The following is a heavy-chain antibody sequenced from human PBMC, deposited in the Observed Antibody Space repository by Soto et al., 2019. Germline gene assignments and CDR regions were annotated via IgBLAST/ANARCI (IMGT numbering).Heavy chain of an antibody. Sequence: QLQLQESGPGLVKPSETLSLTCTVSGGSISSSNYYWGWIRQPPGKGLEWIGTLHYSGGTYYNPSLKSRVTISVDTSKNQFSLRLTSVTAADTAVYYCTTRISYDFWSGLLDYWGQGTLVTVSS. CDR1: GGSISSSNYY. J-gene: IGHJ4*02. CDR3: TTRISYDFWSGLLDY. CDR2: LHYSGGT. D-gene: IGHD3-3*01. V-gene: IGHV4-39*01.